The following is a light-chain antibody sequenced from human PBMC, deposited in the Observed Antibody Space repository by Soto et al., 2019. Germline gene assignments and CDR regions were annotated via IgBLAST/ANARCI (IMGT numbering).Light chain of an antibody. Sequence: QSALPQPASVSGSPGQSITISCIGTSSDVGSYNLVSWYQQHPGKAPKLIIYEGSKRPSGVSNRFSASKSGNTASLTISGLQAEDEADYYCCSYADSSTSYVVFGGGTQLTVL. V-gene: IGLV2-23*01. CDR1: SSDVGSYNL. J-gene: IGLJ2*01. CDR2: EGS. CDR3: CSYADSSTSYVV.